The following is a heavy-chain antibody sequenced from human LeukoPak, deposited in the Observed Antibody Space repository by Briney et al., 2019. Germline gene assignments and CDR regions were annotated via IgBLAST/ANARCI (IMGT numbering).Heavy chain of an antibody. Sequence: SETLSLTCTVSGDSISRDYWSWSRQPAGKGLEWIGRIYTSGSTNYNPSLKSRVTMSVGTSKNQFSLKLSSVTAADTAVYYCARSYDSRGSPLGDYWGQGTLVTVSS. J-gene: IGHJ4*02. CDR1: GDSISRDY. D-gene: IGHD3-22*01. CDR3: ARSYDSRGSPLGDY. CDR2: IYTSGST. V-gene: IGHV4-4*07.